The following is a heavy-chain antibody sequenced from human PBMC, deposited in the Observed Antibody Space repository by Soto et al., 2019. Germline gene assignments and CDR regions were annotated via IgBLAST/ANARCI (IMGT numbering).Heavy chain of an antibody. CDR2: IIPIFGTA. CDR1: GVTFSSYA. Sequence: GASVKVSCKASGVTFSSYAISWVRQAPGQGLEWMGGIIPIFGTANYAQKFQGRVTITADESTSTAYMELSSLRSEDTAVYYCASFTIPVSYGMDVWGQGTTVTVSS. V-gene: IGHV1-69*13. J-gene: IGHJ6*02. CDR3: ASFTIPVSYGMDV. D-gene: IGHD3-3*01.